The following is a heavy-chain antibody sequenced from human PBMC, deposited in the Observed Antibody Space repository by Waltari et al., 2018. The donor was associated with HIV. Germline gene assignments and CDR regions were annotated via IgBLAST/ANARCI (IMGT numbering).Heavy chain of an antibody. Sequence: QVQLQQWGAGLLKPSETLSLTCAVYGGSFSGYYWSWIRQPPGKGLEWIGEINHSGSTNYNPSLKSRVTISVDTSKNQFSLKLSSVTAADTAVYYCARGLPPPVVWGSYRPDAFDIWGQGTMVTVSS. D-gene: IGHD3-16*02. CDR1: GGSFSGYY. CDR2: INHSGST. V-gene: IGHV4-34*01. CDR3: ARGLPPPVVWGSYRPDAFDI. J-gene: IGHJ3*02.